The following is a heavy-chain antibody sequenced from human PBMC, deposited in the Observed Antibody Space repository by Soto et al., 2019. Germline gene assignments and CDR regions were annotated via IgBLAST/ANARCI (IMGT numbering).Heavy chain of an antibody. V-gene: IGHV4-59*01. Sequence: SETLSLTCTVSGGSISSYYWSWIRQPPGKGLEWIGYIYFRGTTNYNPSLKSRVTMSADTSKNQFSLKLNSVTAADTAVYYCARMNYYDTSGYPFDSWGQGTPVTVSS. D-gene: IGHD3-22*01. J-gene: IGHJ4*01. CDR1: GGSISSYY. CDR2: IYFRGTT. CDR3: ARMNYYDTSGYPFDS.